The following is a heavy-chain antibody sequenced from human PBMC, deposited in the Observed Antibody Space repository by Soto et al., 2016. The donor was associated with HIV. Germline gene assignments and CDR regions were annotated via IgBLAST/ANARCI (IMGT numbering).Heavy chain of an antibody. D-gene: IGHD1-26*01. Sequence: QVQLVQSGAEVKKPGASVKVSCKASGYTFTDYYIHWVRQAPGQGPEWMGWINPNSGGTNCAQKFQGRVTLTRDTSISTAYMELISLRSDDTAVYYCVRAVGATFDYWGQGTLVTVSS. J-gene: IGHJ4*02. V-gene: IGHV1-2*02. CDR2: INPNSGGT. CDR3: VRAVGATFDY. CDR1: GYTFTDYY.